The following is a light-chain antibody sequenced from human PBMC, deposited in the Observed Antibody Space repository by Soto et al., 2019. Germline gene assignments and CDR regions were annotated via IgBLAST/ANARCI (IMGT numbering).Light chain of an antibody. V-gene: IGKV3-11*01. Sequence: EIVLTQSPATLSLYPGERATLSCRASQSVSSYLAWYQQKPGQAPRLLIYDASNRATGIPARFSGSGSGTDFTLTIGSLEPEDLAVYYCQQRSNWPRTFGQGTKVYIK. J-gene: IGKJ1*01. CDR2: DAS. CDR1: QSVSSY. CDR3: QQRSNWPRT.